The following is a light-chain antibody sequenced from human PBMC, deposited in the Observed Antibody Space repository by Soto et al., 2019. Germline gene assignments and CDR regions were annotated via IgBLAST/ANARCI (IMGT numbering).Light chain of an antibody. CDR2: EVS. Sequence: QSVLTQPPSASGSPGQSVTISCTGTNSDVGGYNYVSWYQQYPGKAPKLIIYEVSERPSGVPDRFSGSKSGNTASLTVSGLQTADEADYYCSSYAGSNWYVFGTGTKFTVL. V-gene: IGLV2-8*01. J-gene: IGLJ1*01. CDR3: SSYAGSNWYV. CDR1: NSDVGGYNY.